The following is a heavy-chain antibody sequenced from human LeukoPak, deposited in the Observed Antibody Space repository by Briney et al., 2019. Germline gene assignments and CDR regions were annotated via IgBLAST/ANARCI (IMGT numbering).Heavy chain of an antibody. V-gene: IGHV3-21*01. D-gene: IGHD1-7*01. CDR2: ISSSSSYI. CDR3: AIDVFNWNYVIA. Sequence: GGSLRLSCAASGFTFSSYSMNWVRQAPGKGLEWVSSISSSSSYIYYADSVKGRFTISRDNAKNSLYLQMNSLRAEDTAVYYCAIDVFNWNYVIAWGQGTLVTVSS. CDR1: GFTFSSYS. J-gene: IGHJ4*02.